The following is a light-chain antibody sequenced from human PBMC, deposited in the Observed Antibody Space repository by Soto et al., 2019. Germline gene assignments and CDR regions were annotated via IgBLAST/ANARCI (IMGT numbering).Light chain of an antibody. J-gene: IGLJ1*01. V-gene: IGLV2-14*03. CDR3: SSYTSSSTRV. CDR2: EVS. CDR1: SSDVGAYDY. Sequence: QSVLTQPASVSGSPGQSIAISCTGTSSDVGAYDYVSWYQQHPDKAPKLMIYEVSNRPSGVSNRFSGSKSVNTATLTISGLQADDEADYYCSSYTSSSTRVFRTGTKVTVL.